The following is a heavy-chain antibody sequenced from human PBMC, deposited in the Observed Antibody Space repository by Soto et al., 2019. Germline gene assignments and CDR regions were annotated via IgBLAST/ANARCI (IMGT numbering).Heavy chain of an antibody. CDR2: ISAYNGNT. CDR3: ARDRYDFWRGYPTFDY. D-gene: IGHD3-3*01. J-gene: IGHJ4*02. V-gene: IGHV1-18*01. CDR1: GYTFTSYG. Sequence: QVPLVQSGAEVKKPGASVKVSCKASGYTFTSYGISWVRQAPGQGLEWMVWISAYNGNTNYAQKLQGRVTMNTDTSTSTAYMELRSLRSDATAVYYCARDRYDFWRGYPTFDYWGQGAMVTVSS.